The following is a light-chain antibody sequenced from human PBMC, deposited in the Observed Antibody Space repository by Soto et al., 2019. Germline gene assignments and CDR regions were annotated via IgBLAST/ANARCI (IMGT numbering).Light chain of an antibody. Sequence: QSALTQPASVSGSPGQSITISCTGTSSDVGGYNFVSWYQQHPGKAPKLMLYNVYDRPSGISHRFSGSRSGNTASLTISGLQAEYEAHYYCNSYTSSSTLVFGGGTKVTVL. V-gene: IGLV2-14*03. CDR2: NVY. CDR1: SSDVGGYNF. J-gene: IGLJ2*01. CDR3: NSYTSSSTLV.